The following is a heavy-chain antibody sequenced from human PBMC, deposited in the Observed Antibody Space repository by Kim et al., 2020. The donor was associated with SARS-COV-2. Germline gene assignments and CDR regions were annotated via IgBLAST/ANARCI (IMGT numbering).Heavy chain of an antibody. D-gene: IGHD6-13*01. CDR1: GFTFNKAW. V-gene: IGHV3-15*01. CDR2: IKSETDGGTT. J-gene: IGHJ6*02. Sequence: GGSLRLSCAASGFTFNKAWMNWVRQAPGKGLEWVGLIKSETDGGTTDYAAPVKGRFTISRDDSQNTLFLQMNSLKTEDTAVYYCATARVAAGGHYYYYGMGVWGQGTTVTVSS. CDR3: ATARVAAGGHYYYYGMGV.